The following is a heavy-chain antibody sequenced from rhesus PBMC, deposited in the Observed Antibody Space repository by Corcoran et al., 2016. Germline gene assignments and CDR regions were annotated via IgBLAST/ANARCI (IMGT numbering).Heavy chain of an antibody. CDR3: ARGSSGHFDY. V-gene: IGHV4-169*01. CDR2: IYGSGSST. D-gene: IGHD6-31*01. J-gene: IGHJ4*01. Sequence: QLQLQESGPGLVKPSETLSVTCAVSGGSISSSYWSWIPQSPVKGLEWIGYIYGSGSSTNYNLSLKSRGTLSVDTSKNQLSLKLSAVTTADTAVYYCARGSSGHFDYWGQGVLVTVSS. CDR1: GGSISSSY.